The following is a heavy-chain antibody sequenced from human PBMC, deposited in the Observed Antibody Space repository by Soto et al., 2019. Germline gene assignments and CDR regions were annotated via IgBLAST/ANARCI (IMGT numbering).Heavy chain of an antibody. Sequence: EVQLVESGGVGVQPGGSLRLSCAASGFNFRDYSMHCVRQAPGKGLEWVSLINWDGTTKFYADSVKGRFTISRDNRKNSLYLQLNSLRTADTAFYYCTKEMSTIYFDSWGQGTLVTVSS. V-gene: IGHV3-43*01. J-gene: IGHJ4*02. CDR3: TKEMSTIYFDS. CDR1: GFNFRDYS. D-gene: IGHD1-1*01. CDR2: INWDGTTK.